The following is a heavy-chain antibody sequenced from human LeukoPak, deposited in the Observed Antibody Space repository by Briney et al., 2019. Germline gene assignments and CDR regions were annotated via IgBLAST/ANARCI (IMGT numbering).Heavy chain of an antibody. CDR1: GYTFTGYY. Sequence: ASVKVSCKTSGYTFTGYYTHWVRQAPGQGLEWMGWINTNTGNPTYAQGFTGRFVFSLDTSVSTAYLQISSLKAEDTAVYYCARYTSSWYNWFDPWGQGTLVTVSS. CDR3: ARYTSSWYNWFDP. V-gene: IGHV7-4-1*02. J-gene: IGHJ5*02. D-gene: IGHD6-13*01. CDR2: INTNTGNP.